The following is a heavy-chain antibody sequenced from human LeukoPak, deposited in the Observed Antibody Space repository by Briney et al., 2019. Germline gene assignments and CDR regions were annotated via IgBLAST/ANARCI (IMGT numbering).Heavy chain of an antibody. CDR2: IYPGDSDT. D-gene: IGHD3-22*01. CDR3: ARRGDSSGYYYGEAVD. V-gene: IGHV5-51*01. Sequence: GESLKISFKGSGYSFTSYWIGWVRQMPGKGLEWMGIIYPGDSDTRYSPSFQGQVTISADKSISTAYLQWSSLKASDTAMYYCARRGDSSGYYYGEAVDWGQGTLVTVSS. CDR1: GYSFTSYW. J-gene: IGHJ4*02.